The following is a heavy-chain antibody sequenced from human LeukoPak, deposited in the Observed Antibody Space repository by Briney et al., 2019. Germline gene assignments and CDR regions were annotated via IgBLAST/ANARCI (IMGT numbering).Heavy chain of an antibody. Sequence: SVKVSCKASGGTFSSYAISWVRQAPGHGLEWMGRIIPIFGTANHAQKFQGRVTITTDESTSTAYMELSSLRSEDTAVYYCARVGVEWELPDYWGQGTLVTVSS. CDR1: GGTFSSYA. J-gene: IGHJ4*02. CDR2: IIPIFGTA. V-gene: IGHV1-69*05. CDR3: ARVGVEWELPDY. D-gene: IGHD1-26*01.